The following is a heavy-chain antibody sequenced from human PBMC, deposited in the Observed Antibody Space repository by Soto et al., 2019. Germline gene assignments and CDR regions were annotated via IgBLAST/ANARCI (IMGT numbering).Heavy chain of an antibody. J-gene: IGHJ6*02. CDR3: ARDRRITIFGVVIMSHYYGMDV. CDR2: IIPIFGTA. V-gene: IGHV1-69*06. CDR1: GGTFSSYA. Sequence: GASVKVSCKASGGTFSSYAISWVRQAPGQGLEWMGGIIPIFGTANYAQKFQGRVTITADKSTSTAYMELSSLRSEDTAVYYCARDRRITIFGVVIMSHYYGMDVWGQGTLVTVSS. D-gene: IGHD3-3*01.